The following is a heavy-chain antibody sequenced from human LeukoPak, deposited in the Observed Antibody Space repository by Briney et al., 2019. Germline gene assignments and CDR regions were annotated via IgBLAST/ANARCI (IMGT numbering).Heavy chain of an antibody. Sequence: GGSLRLSCAASEFTFSNYALHWVRQAPGKGLQWVAVISYDGNTIHYADSVKGRFTISRDNAKNSLYLQMNSLRAEDTAVYYCARDPGIAAADLFDYWGQGTLVTVSS. CDR2: ISYDGNTI. V-gene: IGHV3-30-3*01. CDR1: EFTFSNYA. J-gene: IGHJ4*02. D-gene: IGHD6-13*01. CDR3: ARDPGIAAADLFDY.